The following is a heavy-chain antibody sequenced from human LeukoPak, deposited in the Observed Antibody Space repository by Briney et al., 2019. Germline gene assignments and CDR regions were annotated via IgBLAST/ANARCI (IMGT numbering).Heavy chain of an antibody. CDR1: GLTLSNYG. J-gene: IGHJ4*02. V-gene: IGHV3-23*01. CDR2: ISERGGST. Sequence: PGGSLRLSCVVSGLTLSNYGMSWVRQAPGKGLEWVSGISERGGSTNYADSVKGRFIISRDTSKNTVYLQMNSLRVEDTAVYSCAKRGIVIRAVIIIGFHKEAYYFDYWGQGSLVTVSS. CDR3: AKRGIVIRAVIIIGFHKEAYYFDY. D-gene: IGHD3-10*01.